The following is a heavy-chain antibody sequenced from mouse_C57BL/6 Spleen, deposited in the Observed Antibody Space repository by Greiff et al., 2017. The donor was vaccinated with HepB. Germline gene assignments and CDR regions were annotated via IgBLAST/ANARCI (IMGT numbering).Heavy chain of an antibody. CDR1: GYTFTDYN. D-gene: IGHD4-1*01. CDR3: ARESLLGYFDY. CDR2: INPNNGGT. J-gene: IGHJ2*01. Sequence: VQLKESGPELVKPGASVKMSCKASGYTFTDYNMHWVKQSHGKSLEWIGYINPNNGGTSYNQKFKGKATLTVNKSSSTAYMELRSLTSEDSAVYYCARESLLGYFDYWGQGTTLTVSS. V-gene: IGHV1-22*01.